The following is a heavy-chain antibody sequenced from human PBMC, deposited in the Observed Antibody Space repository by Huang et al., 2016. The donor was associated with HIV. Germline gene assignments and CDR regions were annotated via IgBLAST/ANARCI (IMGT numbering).Heavy chain of an antibody. D-gene: IGHD3-10*01. CDR3: ARGFGINYNHEAFDV. V-gene: IGHV1-8*01. J-gene: IGHJ3*01. CDR1: GYTFTNYD. Sequence: QIQLAQSGAEVKKPGASVKVSCKASGYTFTNYDINWVRQASGQGLLWMGGMNPKSGNVGYTKKFQGRVAILRNISINTSYLEVTSLTSEDTAVYYCARGFGINYNHEAFDVWGQGTMVTVSS. CDR2: MNPKSGNV.